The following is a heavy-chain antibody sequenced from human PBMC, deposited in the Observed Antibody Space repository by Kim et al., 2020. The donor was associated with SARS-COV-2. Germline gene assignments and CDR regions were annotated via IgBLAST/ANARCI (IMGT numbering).Heavy chain of an antibody. CDR3: AKDYGWLLNWYYFDY. CDR1: GFTFSSYG. J-gene: IGHJ4*02. CDR2: ISYDGSNK. V-gene: IGHV3-30*18. D-gene: IGHD3-22*01. Sequence: GGSLRLSCAASGFTFSSYGMHWVRQAPGKGLEWVAVISYDGSNKYYADSVKGRFTISRDNSKNTLYLQMNSLRAEDTAVYYCAKDYGWLLNWYYFDYWGQGTLVTVSS.